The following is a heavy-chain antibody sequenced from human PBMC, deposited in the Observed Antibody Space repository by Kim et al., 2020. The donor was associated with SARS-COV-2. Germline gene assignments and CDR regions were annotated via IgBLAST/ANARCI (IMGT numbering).Heavy chain of an antibody. CDR1: GYTFTSYA. CDR3: AREMDIVVVPAAGIDY. CDR2: INTNTGNP. Sequence: ASVKVSCKASGYTFTSYAMNWVRQAPGQGLEWMGWINTNTGNPTYAQGFTGRFVFSLDTSVSTAYLQISSLKAEDTAVYYCAREMDIVVVPAAGIDYWGQGTLVTVSS. D-gene: IGHD2-2*03. V-gene: IGHV7-4-1*02. J-gene: IGHJ4*02.